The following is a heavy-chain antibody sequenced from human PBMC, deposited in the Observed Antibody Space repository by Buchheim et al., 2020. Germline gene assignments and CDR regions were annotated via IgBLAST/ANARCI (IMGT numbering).Heavy chain of an antibody. V-gene: IGHV6-1*01. CDR1: GDSVSSNSVV. J-gene: IGHJ6*02. CDR3: ARDRVLSGSYFYHGMDV. D-gene: IGHD1-26*01. Sequence: QVQLQQSGPGLVKPSQTLSLTCAISGDSVSSNSVVWNWFRQSPSRGLEWLGRTYYRSKWSHEYAVSVKSRITISADTSKNQFSLQLNSVTPEDTAIYYCARDRVLSGSYFYHGMDVWGQGTT. CDR2: TYYRSKWSH.